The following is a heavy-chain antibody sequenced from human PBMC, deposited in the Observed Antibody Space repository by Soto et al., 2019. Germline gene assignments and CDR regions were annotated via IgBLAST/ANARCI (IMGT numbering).Heavy chain of an antibody. CDR2: ISGSGGSI. CDR1: GFTFSSYA. D-gene: IGHD6-19*01. CDR3: ARDGYSSLRGYYFDY. V-gene: IGHV3-23*01. Sequence: GGSLRLSCAASGFTFSSYAMSWVLQAPGKGLEWVSAISGSGGSIYYADSVQGRFTISRDNSKNTLYLQMNSLRAEDTAVYYCARDGYSSLRGYYFDYWGQGTLVTVSS. J-gene: IGHJ4*02.